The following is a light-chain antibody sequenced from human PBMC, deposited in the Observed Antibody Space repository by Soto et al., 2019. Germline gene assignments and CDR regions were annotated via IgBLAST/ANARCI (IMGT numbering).Light chain of an antibody. V-gene: IGLV1-47*01. Sequence: QSAVTQPPSASGTPGQRVTISCSGSSSNIGSNYVYWYQQLPGTAPKLLIYKNSQRPSGVPDRFSASKSGASASLAITGLRSEDEADYHCAAWDDSLSGPVFGGGTKLTVL. CDR1: SSNIGSNY. J-gene: IGLJ2*01. CDR3: AAWDDSLSGPV. CDR2: KNS.